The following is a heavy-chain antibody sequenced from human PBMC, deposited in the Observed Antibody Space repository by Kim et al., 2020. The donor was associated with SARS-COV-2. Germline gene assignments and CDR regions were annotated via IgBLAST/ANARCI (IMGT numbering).Heavy chain of an antibody. CDR2: IYYSGST. Sequence: SETLSLTCTVSGGSISSSSYYWGWIRQPPGKGLEWIGSIYYSGSTYYNPSLKSRVTISVDTSKNQFSLKLSSVTAADTAVYYCASKYYDSSAYGWYFDYWGQGTLVTVS. J-gene: IGHJ4*02. CDR3: ASKYYDSSAYGWYFDY. V-gene: IGHV4-39*07. CDR1: GGSISSSSYY. D-gene: IGHD3-22*01.